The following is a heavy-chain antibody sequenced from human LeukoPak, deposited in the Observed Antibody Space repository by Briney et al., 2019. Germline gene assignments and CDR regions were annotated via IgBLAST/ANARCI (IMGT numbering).Heavy chain of an antibody. D-gene: IGHD3-10*01. Sequence: GGSLRLSCAASGFTFSSYAMHWVRQAPGKGLEWVAAISYDGSNKYSADSVRGRFTISRDNSKNTLSLQMTSLRADDTAVYCATRFGLDYYYYYMDVWGKGTTVTISS. V-gene: IGHV3-30*04. CDR1: GFTFSSYA. J-gene: IGHJ6*03. CDR3: ATRFGLDYYYYYMDV. CDR2: ISYDGSNK.